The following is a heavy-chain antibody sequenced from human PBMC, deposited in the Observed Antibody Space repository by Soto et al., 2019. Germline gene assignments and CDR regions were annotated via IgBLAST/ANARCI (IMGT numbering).Heavy chain of an antibody. V-gene: IGHV3-23*01. CDR3: ARGPGWFGD. J-gene: IGHJ4*02. CDR2: ISGSGGST. D-gene: IGHD3-10*01. CDR1: GFTFSSYA. Sequence: EVQLLESGGGLVQPGGSLRLSCAASGFTFSSYAMNWVRQAPGKGLEWDLVISGSGGSTYYVDSVKGRFTISRDNSKNTLYLQMNSLRVDDTAVYHCARGPGWFGDWGQGTLVTVSS.